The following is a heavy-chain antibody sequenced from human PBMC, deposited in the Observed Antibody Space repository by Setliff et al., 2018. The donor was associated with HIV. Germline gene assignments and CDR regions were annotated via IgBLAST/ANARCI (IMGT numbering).Heavy chain of an antibody. CDR3: ARHYELETYMDV. J-gene: IGHJ6*03. CDR1: GYSISSGYY. CDR2: VNSRGYT. V-gene: IGHV4-38-2*01. D-gene: IGHD3-3*01. Sequence: SETLSLTCAVSGYSISSGYYWSWIRQPAGKGLEWIGRVNSRGYTEYNPSFKSRVTISVDTSKNQFSLQLRSVTAADTAVYYCARHYELETYMDVWGKGTTVTVSS.